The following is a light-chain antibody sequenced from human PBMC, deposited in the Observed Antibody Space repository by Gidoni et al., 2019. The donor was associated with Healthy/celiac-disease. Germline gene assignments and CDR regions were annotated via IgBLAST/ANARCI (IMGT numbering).Light chain of an antibody. CDR2: GAS. J-gene: IGKJ1*01. Sequence: EIVLTQSPGTLSFSPGERAPLPCRASQSVSSSYLAWYQQKPGQAPRLLIYGASSRATGIPDRFSGSGSGTDFTLTISRLEPEDFGVYYCQQYGSSPPWTFGQGTRVEIK. CDR1: QSVSSSY. CDR3: QQYGSSPPWT. V-gene: IGKV3-20*01.